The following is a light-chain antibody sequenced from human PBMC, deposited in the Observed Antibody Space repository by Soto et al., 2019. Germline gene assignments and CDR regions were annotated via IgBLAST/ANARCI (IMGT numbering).Light chain of an antibody. CDR1: SGDIGTYNL. J-gene: IGLJ1*01. CDR3: CSFAGSGTGV. CDR2: EVN. V-gene: IGLV2-23*02. Sequence: SSLTQPASLSGSPGQSIAHSSPGTSGDIGTYNLVSWYQQHPGKAPKLMISEVNKRPSGVSDRFSGSKSGDTASLTISGLRTEDEADYYCCSFAGSGTGVFGTGTKVTVL.